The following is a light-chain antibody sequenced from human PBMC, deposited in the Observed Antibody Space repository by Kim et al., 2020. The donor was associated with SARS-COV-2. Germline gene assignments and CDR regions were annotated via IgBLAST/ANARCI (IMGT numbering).Light chain of an antibody. J-gene: IGKJ4*01. CDR1: QTLYKSNNHNY. CDR2: WAS. V-gene: IGKV4-1*01. Sequence: DIVMTQSPDSLTVSLGERATISCKSSQTLYKSNNHNYLSWYQQKPGQPPKLIMYWASTRESGVPDRFIGSGSGTDFTLTIKSLQAEDVAFYYCQQYSTTPLTFGGGTKVDIK. CDR3: QQYSTTPLT.